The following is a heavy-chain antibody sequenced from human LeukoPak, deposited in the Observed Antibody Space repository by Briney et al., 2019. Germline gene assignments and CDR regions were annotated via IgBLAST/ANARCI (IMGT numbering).Heavy chain of an antibody. CDR1: GFTFSSYS. CDR3: ARDTGRLRLGELSLDAFDI. CDR2: ISSSSYI. Sequence: GGSLRLSCAASGFTFSSYSMNWVRQAPGKGLEWVSSISSSSYIYYADSVKGRFTISRDNAKNSLYLQMNSLRAEDTAVYYCARDTGRLRLGELSLDAFDIWGQGTMVTVSS. J-gene: IGHJ3*02. V-gene: IGHV3-21*01. D-gene: IGHD3-16*02.